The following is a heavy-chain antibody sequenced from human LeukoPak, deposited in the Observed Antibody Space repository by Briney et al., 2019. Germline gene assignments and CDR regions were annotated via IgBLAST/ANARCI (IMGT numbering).Heavy chain of an antibody. V-gene: IGHV4-59*01. Sequence: SETLSLTCTVSGGSISSYYWSWIRQPPGKGLEWIGYTYYSGSTNYNPSLKSRVTISVDTSKNQFSLKLSSVTAADTAVYYCARDSTQSYYDFWSGYYSRPDAFDIWGQGTMVTVSS. D-gene: IGHD3-3*01. J-gene: IGHJ3*02. CDR3: ARDSTQSYYDFWSGYYSRPDAFDI. CDR2: TYYSGST. CDR1: GGSISSYY.